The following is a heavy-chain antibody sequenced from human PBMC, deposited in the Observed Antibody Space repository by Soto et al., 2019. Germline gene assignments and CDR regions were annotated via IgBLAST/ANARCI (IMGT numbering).Heavy chain of an antibody. CDR1: GFTFSSYG. CDR3: AKGRYGSGSPMVH. J-gene: IGHJ4*02. Sequence: QVQLVESGGGVVQPGRSLRLSCAASGFTFSSYGMHWVRQAPGKGLEWVAVISYDGSNKYYADSVKGRFTISRDNSKNTLYRQMNSLEAEDTAVYYCAKGRYGSGSPMVHWGQGTLVTVSS. D-gene: IGHD3-10*01. V-gene: IGHV3-30*18. CDR2: ISYDGSNK.